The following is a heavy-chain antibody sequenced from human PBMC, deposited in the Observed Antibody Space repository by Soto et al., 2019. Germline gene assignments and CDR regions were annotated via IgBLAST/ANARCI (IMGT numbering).Heavy chain of an antibody. V-gene: IGHV3-23*01. Sequence: EVQLMESGGGFVQPGGSLRVSCVASGFSFSTYAMTWVRQATGKGLAWVSTISGSRGGGKTYHADSVKGRFIISRDDSKNTVYLEMNGLRVEDTAMYYCVKDWSGDNCPCMDVWGQGTAVTVSS. CDR1: GFSFSTYA. CDR2: ISGSRGGGKT. D-gene: IGHD3-3*01. J-gene: IGHJ6*02. CDR3: VKDWSGDNCPCMDV.